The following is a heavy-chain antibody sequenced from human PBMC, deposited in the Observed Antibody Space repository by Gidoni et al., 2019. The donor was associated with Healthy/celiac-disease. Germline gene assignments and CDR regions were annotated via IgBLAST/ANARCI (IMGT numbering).Heavy chain of an antibody. D-gene: IGHD3-22*01. Sequence: EVQLLDSGGCLVQPVASLRLSCPASGFTFSSYAMSWVRQAPGKGLEWVSANSGSGGSTYYADSVKGRFTISRDNSKNTLYLQMNSLRAEDTAVYYCAKDNRGIVVVSLDYWGQGTLVTVSS. V-gene: IGHV3-23*01. J-gene: IGHJ4*02. CDR3: AKDNRGIVVVSLDY. CDR2: NSGSGGST. CDR1: GFTFSSYA.